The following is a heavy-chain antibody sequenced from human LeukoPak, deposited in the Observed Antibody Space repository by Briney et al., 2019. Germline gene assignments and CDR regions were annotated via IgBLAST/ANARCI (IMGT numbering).Heavy chain of an antibody. CDR3: ARGGTRDLLLDP. V-gene: IGHV4-4*07. CDR2: VYPTGKT. J-gene: IGHJ5*02. Sequence: PSETLSLTCSVSGGSINNNYWSWIRQSAGKGLEWIGRVYPTGKTHYNPSLLGRVTMSVDTSSSLVSLRLNSVTATDTAVYYCARGGTRDLLLDPWGQGTLVTVSS. CDR1: GGSINNNY. D-gene: IGHD3-16*01.